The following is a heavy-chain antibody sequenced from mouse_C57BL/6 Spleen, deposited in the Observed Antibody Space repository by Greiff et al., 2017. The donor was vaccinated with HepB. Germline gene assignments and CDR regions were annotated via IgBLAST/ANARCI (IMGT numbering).Heavy chain of an antibody. CDR1: GFTFSSYG. J-gene: IGHJ2*01. V-gene: IGHV5-6*01. D-gene: IGHD1-1*01. CDR3: ARQEITTVVAPFDY. Sequence: EVMLVESGGDLVKPGGSLKLSCAASGFTFSSYGMSWVRQTPDKRLEWVATISSGGSYTYYPDSVKGRFTISRDNAKNTLYLQMSSLKSEDTAMYYWARQEITTVVAPFDYWGQGTTLTVSS. CDR2: ISSGGSYT.